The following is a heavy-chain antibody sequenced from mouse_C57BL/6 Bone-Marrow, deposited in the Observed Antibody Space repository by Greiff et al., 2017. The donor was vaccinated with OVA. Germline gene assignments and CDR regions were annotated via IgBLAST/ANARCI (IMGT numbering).Heavy chain of an antibody. V-gene: IGHV1-64*01. CDR3: AREGSDWCIEM. D-gene: IGHD1-1*02. Sequence: QVQLKQSGAELVKPGASVKLSCKASGYTFTSYWMHWVKQRPGQGLEWIGMIHPNSGSTNYNEKFKSKATLTVDKSSSTAYMQLSSLTSEDSVVYICAREGSDWCIEMWGTQATLTVSS. CDR1: GYTFTSYW. J-gene: IGHJ1*03. CDR2: IHPNSGST.